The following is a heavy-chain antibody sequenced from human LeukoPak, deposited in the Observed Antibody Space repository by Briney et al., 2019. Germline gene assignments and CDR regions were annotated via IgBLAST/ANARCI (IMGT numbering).Heavy chain of an antibody. J-gene: IGHJ4*02. CDR2: ISTGNGNT. D-gene: IGHD3-22*01. CDR3: ARDRYYDDSSAYKFDT. CDR1: GYTFTSYS. V-gene: IGHV1-3*04. Sequence: ASVKVSCKASGYTFTSYSMHWVRQAPGQRLEWMGWISTGNGNTKYSQKFQGRVTITRDTSASTAYMSLSSLRSGDTAVYCCARDRYYDDSSAYKFDTWGQGTLVTVSS.